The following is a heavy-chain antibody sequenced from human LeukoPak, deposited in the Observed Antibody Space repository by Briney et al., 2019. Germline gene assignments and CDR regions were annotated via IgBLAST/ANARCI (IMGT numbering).Heavy chain of an antibody. CDR2: IYYSGST. D-gene: IGHD7-27*01. Sequence: SETLSLTCTVSGGFISSYYWSWIRQPPGKGLEWIGYIYYSGSTNYNPSLKSRVTISVDTSKNQFSLKLSSVTAADTAVYYCARGLTGDRYPGGYFDLWGRGTLVTVSS. V-gene: IGHV4-59*01. CDR3: ARGLTGDRYPGGYFDL. J-gene: IGHJ2*01. CDR1: GGFISSYY.